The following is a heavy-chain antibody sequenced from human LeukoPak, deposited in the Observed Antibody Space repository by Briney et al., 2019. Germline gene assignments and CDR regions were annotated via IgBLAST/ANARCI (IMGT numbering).Heavy chain of an antibody. CDR1: GFTFSDPY. J-gene: IGHJ4*02. CDR2: ISGSGTDI. CDR3: ARTARHLDY. V-gene: IGHV3-11*04. Sequence: PGRSLRLSCAASGFTFSDPYMSWIRQAPGKGLECLSYISGSGTDINYADSVRGRFTISRDNAKNLLYLQMNDLRVEDTAVYYCARTARHLDYWGQGTLVTVSS. D-gene: IGHD5-18*01.